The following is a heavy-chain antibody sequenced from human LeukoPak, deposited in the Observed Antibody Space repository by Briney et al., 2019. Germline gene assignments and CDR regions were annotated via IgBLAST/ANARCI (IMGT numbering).Heavy chain of an antibody. J-gene: IGHJ1*01. V-gene: IGHV3-21*06. D-gene: IGHD3-16*01. CDR1: GFSFSDYD. CDR2: ISGRSSHP. CDR3: GRAFPPLRTSSAGDL. Sequence: PGGSLRLSCSASGFSFSDYDMNWVRQAPGKGLEWVSPISGRSSHPFSGESVKGRFTNSRDNAKISLYRQLDSLGVEDSAVYYCGRAFPPLRTSSAGDLWGQGTLVTVSS.